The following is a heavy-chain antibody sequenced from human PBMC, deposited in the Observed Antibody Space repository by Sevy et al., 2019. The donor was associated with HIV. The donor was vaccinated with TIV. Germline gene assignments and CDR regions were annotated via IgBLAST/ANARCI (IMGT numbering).Heavy chain of an antibody. J-gene: IGHJ6*03. CDR1: GFTFSSYW. CDR2: INSDGSST. V-gene: IGHV3-74*01. D-gene: IGHD6-13*01. CDR3: ASLGVEAAAVDYYYMDV. Sequence: GGSLRLSCAASGFTFSSYWMHWVRQAPGKGLVWVSRINSDGSSTSYADSVKGRFTISRDNAKNTLDLQMNSLRAEDTAVYYCASLGVEAAAVDYYYMDVWGKGTTVTVSS.